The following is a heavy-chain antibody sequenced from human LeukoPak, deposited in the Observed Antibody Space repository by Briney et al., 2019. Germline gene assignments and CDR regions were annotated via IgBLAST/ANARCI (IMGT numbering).Heavy chain of an antibody. CDR3: AKDRSRSWAFDY. D-gene: IGHD6-13*01. CDR2: ISYHGNNK. Sequence: GALRLSCAASGFTFNSNNMHWVRQAPGKGLEWVAVISYHGNNKYFADSVKGRFTISRDNSKNTLYLQMNSLRPEDTAVYYCAKDRSRSWAFDYWGQGTLVTVSS. CDR1: GFTFNSNN. V-gene: IGHV3-30*18. J-gene: IGHJ4*02.